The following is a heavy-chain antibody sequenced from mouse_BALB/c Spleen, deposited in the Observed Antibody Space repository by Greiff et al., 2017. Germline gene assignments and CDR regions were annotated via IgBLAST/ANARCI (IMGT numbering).Heavy chain of an antibody. Sequence: EVHLVESGGGLVQPGGSRKLSCAASGFTFSSFGMHWVRQAPEKGLEWVAYISSGSSTIYYADTVKGRFTISRDNPKNTLFLQMTSLRSEDTAMYYCARDYANYAMDYWGQGTSVTVSS. CDR1: GFTFSSFG. J-gene: IGHJ4*01. CDR2: ISSGSSTI. D-gene: IGHD1-1*01. CDR3: ARDYANYAMDY. V-gene: IGHV5-17*02.